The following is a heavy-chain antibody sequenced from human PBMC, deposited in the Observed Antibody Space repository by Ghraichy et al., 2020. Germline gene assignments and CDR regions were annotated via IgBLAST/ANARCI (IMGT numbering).Heavy chain of an antibody. D-gene: IGHD4-23*01. CDR2: ISVYNGNT. Sequence: ASVKVSCKASGYTFTSYGISWLRQAPGQGLEWMGWISVYNGNTNYAQKHQGRVTMTTDTSTSTAYMELRSLRSDDTAVYYCAREGRYGGNCVDYWGQGTLVIVSS. CDR3: AREGRYGGNCVDY. CDR1: GYTFTSYG. V-gene: IGHV1-18*01. J-gene: IGHJ4*02.